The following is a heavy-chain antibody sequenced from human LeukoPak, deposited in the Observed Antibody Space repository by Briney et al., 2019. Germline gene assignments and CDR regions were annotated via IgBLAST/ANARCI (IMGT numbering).Heavy chain of an antibody. V-gene: IGHV4-61*02. CDR2: IYTSGST. Sequence: SETLSLTCTVSGGSISSSSYYWSWIRQPAGKGLEWIGRIYTSGSTNYNPSLKSRVTMSVDTSKNQFSLKLSSVTAADTAVYYCARGIVAPDYWGQGTLVTVSS. J-gene: IGHJ4*02. CDR1: GGSISSSSYY. CDR3: ARGIVAPDY. D-gene: IGHD2-15*01.